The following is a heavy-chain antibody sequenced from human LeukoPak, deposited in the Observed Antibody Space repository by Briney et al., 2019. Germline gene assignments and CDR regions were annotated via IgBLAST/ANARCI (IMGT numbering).Heavy chain of an antibody. CDR1: GFTFINFA. CDR2: ISISGGNT. CDR3: VKGWGAFDY. Sequence: PGGSLRLSCAASGFTFINFAMNWVRQAPGKGLEWVSVISISGGNTDYADSVKGRFTISRDNSKNTLYLQMNSLRVEDTAIYYCVKGWGAFDYWGQGTLVTVSS. J-gene: IGHJ4*02. D-gene: IGHD3-16*01. V-gene: IGHV3-23*01.